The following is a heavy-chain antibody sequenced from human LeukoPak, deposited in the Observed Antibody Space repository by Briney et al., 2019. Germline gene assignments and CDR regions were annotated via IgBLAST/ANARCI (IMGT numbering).Heavy chain of an antibody. Sequence: GGSLRLSCSASGFTFSSYWMSWVRQAPGRGLECVAKIKPDGSDKYYVDSVRGRFTISRDNSKNSLYLHLNSLRAEDTAVYYCASEIWWRFDHWGQGGLVTVSS. J-gene: IGHJ4*02. V-gene: IGHV3-7*01. CDR1: GFTFSSYW. CDR2: IKPDGSDK. D-gene: IGHD5-12*01. CDR3: ASEIWWRFDH.